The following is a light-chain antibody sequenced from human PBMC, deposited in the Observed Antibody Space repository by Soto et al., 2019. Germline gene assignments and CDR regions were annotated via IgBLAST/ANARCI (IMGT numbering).Light chain of an antibody. V-gene: IGKV1-5*03. CDR1: QSISTW. CDR2: KPS. CDR3: QQYSTSSRT. Sequence: DIQMTQSPSTLSASVGDTVTITCRASQSISTWLAWYQQKPGKAPNLLIYKPSTLESGFPSRFRGSGSGTEFTLTISSLQPDEFAAFYCQQYSTSSRTFGQGTRVQIK. J-gene: IGKJ1*01.